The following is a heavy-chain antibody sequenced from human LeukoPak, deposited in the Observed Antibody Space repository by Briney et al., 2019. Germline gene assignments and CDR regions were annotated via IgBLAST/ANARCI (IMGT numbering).Heavy chain of an antibody. CDR1: GGSISSSSYY. CDR2: IYYSGST. J-gene: IGHJ6*02. CDR3: ARDNYDYYYGMDV. Sequence: PSETLSLTCTVSGGSISSSSYYWSWIRQPPGKGLEWIGYIYYSGSTNYNPSLKSRVTISVDTSKNQFSLKLSSVTAADTAVYYCARDNYDYYYGMDVWGQGTTVTVSS. V-gene: IGHV4-61*01.